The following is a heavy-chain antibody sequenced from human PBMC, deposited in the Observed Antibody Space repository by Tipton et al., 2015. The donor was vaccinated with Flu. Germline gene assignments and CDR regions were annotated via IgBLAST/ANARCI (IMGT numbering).Heavy chain of an antibody. Sequence: TLSLTCTVSGHSISNGYYWGWIRQSPGKGLEWIASFYHSGSTSFNPSLRSRVTLSRDTSKNHISLRLTSATAADTALYYCARDLRGYSGYTGGDAFDMWGRGIMVFVSS. CDR2: FYHSGST. V-gene: IGHV4-38-2*02. J-gene: IGHJ3*02. D-gene: IGHD5-12*01. CDR3: ARDLRGYSGYTGGDAFDM. CDR1: GHSISNGYY.